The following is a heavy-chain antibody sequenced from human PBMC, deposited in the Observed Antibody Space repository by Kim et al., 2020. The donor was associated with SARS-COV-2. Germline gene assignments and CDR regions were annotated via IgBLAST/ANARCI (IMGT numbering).Heavy chain of an antibody. J-gene: IGHJ3*02. D-gene: IGHD6-19*01. Sequence: AAPVKGRFTISRDDSKNTLYLQMNSLKTEDTAVYYCTTGEAVAGPDAFDIWGQGTMVTVSS. V-gene: IGHV3-15*01. CDR3: TTGEAVAGPDAFDI.